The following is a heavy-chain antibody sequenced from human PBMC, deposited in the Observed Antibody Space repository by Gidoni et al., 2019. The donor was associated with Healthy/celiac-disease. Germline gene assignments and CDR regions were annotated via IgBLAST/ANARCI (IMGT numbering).Heavy chain of an antibody. J-gene: IGHJ2*01. CDR1: GFTFSGSA. V-gene: IGHV3-73*02. Sequence: EVQLVESGGGLVQPGGSLKLSCAASGFTFSGSAMHWVRQASGKGLEWVGRIRSKANSYATAYAASVKGRFTISRDDSKNTAYLQMNSLKTEDTAVYYCTRPAVRGDWYFDLWGRGTLVTVSS. CDR3: TRPAVRGDWYFDL. CDR2: IRSKANSYAT. D-gene: IGHD3-10*01.